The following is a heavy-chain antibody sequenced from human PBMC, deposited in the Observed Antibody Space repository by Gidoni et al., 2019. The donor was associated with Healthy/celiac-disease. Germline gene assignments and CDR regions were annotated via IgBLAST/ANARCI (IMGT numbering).Heavy chain of an antibody. V-gene: IGHV4-61*02. CDR3: ARDSSGWFDYFDY. Sequence: QVQLQESGPGLVKPSQTLSLTCTVSGGSISSGSYYWSWIRQPAGKGLEWIGRIDTSGSTNYNPSLKSRVTIAVDTSKNQCSLKLSSVTAADTAVYYCARDSSGWFDYFDYWGQGTLVTVSS. J-gene: IGHJ4*02. CDR2: IDTSGST. D-gene: IGHD6-19*01. CDR1: GGSISSGSYY.